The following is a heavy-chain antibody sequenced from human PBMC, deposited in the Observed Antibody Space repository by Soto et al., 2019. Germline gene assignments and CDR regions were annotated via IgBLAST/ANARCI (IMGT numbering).Heavy chain of an antibody. V-gene: IGHV3-23*01. CDR1: GFTFSSYA. Sequence: GGSLRLSCAASGFTFSSYAMSWVRQAPGKGLEWASTITDSGGSTYYADSVKGRFTISRDNSKNTLYLQMNSLRAEDTAVYYCAISPRLLWFGESDYWGQGTLVTVSS. J-gene: IGHJ4*02. CDR2: ITDSGGST. CDR3: AISPRLLWFGESDY. D-gene: IGHD3-10*01.